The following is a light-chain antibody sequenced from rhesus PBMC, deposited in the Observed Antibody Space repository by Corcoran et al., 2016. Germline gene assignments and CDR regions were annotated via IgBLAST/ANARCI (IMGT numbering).Light chain of an antibody. CDR3: QHYYDNPYS. CDR1: QNIYSN. CDR2: AAS. Sequence: DIQMTQSPSALSASVGDRVTISCRASQNIYSNLAWYQQKPGKAPKLLIYAASSLQTGIPSRFSGIGSGTDLTLPISSLQPADSAAYYCQHYYDNPYSFGQGTKVEIK. V-gene: IGKV1-25*02. J-gene: IGKJ2*01.